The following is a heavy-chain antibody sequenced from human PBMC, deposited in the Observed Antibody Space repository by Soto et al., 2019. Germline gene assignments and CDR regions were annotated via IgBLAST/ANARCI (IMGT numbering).Heavy chain of an antibody. CDR1: GGSLNNYY. D-gene: IGHD2-15*01. CDR3: ASEYCSGRSCSNYFDY. Sequence: SETLSFTCTVSGGSLNNYYWSWIRQPAGKGLEWIGRIYTVGSTNYNPSLKSRVTMSIDTSKNQFSLKLSSVTAADTAVYYCASEYCSGRSCSNYFDYWGQGTLVTVSS. CDR2: IYTVGST. V-gene: IGHV4-4*07. J-gene: IGHJ4*02.